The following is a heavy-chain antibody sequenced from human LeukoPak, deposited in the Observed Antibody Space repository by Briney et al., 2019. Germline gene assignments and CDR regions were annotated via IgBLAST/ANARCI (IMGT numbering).Heavy chain of an antibody. CDR2: ISSSSSYI. D-gene: IGHD3-9*01. V-gene: IGHV3-21*01. CDR1: RFTFSIYA. J-gene: IGHJ4*02. CDR3: ARAEYFDWLLN. Sequence: GGSLRLSCAASRFTFSIYAMNWVRQAPGKGLEWVSSISSSSSYIYYADSVKGRFTISRDNAKNSLYLQMNSLRAEDTAVYYCARAEYFDWLLNWGQGTLVTVSS.